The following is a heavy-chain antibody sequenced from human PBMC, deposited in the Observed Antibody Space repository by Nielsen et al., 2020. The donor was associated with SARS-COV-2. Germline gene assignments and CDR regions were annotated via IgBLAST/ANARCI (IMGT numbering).Heavy chain of an antibody. D-gene: IGHD3-22*01. Sequence: SETLSLTCTVSGGSISSGDYNWSWIRQPPGKGLEWIGNIYYSGSTNYNPSLKSRVTISVDTSKNQFSLKLSSVTAADTAVYYCARAPITMIVVVTAFDYWGQGTLVTVSS. CDR1: GGSISSGDYN. CDR2: IYYSGST. J-gene: IGHJ4*02. CDR3: ARAPITMIVVVTAFDY. V-gene: IGHV4-61*08.